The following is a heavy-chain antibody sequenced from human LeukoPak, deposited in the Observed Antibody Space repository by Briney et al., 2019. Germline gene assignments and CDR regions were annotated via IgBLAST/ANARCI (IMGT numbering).Heavy chain of an antibody. CDR3: ARGRYCSGSSCYPYYYYGMDV. V-gene: IGHV3-53*01. CDR2: IYSDGTT. J-gene: IGHJ6*02. Sequence: GGSLRLSCAASAFTVSTNYMSWVRQAPGKGLEWVSVIYSDGTTYYADSVKGRFTISRDNAKNPLYLQMNSLRAEDTALYHCARGRYCSGSSCYPYYYYGMDVWGQGTTVTVSS. D-gene: IGHD2-15*01. CDR1: AFTVSTNY.